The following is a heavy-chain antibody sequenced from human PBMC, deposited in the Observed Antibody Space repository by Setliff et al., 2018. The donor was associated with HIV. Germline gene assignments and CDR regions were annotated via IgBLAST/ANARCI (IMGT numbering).Heavy chain of an antibody. CDR3: ATQPPAALSYYYYYMDV. D-gene: IGHD2-2*01. J-gene: IGHJ6*03. V-gene: IGHV3-7*01. Sequence: PGGSLRLSCAASGFTFSTYWMSWFRQAPGKGLEWGANIKENGDEKYYVDSVKGRFTISRDNAKESVYLQMNSLRAEDTAVYYCATQPPAALSYYYYYMDVWGKGTTVTVSS. CDR2: IKENGDEK. CDR1: GFTFSTYW.